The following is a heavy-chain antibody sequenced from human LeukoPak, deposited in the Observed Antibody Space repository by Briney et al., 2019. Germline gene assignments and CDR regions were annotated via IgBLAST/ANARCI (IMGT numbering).Heavy chain of an antibody. CDR3: ARAHIQDYTIVGLVDH. V-gene: IGHV3-21*01. J-gene: IGHJ5*02. CDR2: ISSRSTYA. CDR1: GFTFSDYS. Sequence: GGSLRLSCAASGFTFSDYSMNWVRQAPGQGLEWVSSISSRSTYAYYADSVRGRFTISRDSAKNSLFLQMDNLRVEDTAVYYCARAHIQDYTIVGLVDHWGQGTLVTVSS. D-gene: IGHD1-26*01.